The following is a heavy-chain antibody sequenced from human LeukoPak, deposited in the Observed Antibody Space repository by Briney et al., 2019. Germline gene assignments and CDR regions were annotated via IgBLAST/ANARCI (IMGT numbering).Heavy chain of an antibody. Sequence: SETLSVTCAVSGYSISSGYYWGWIRQPPGKGLDWIGSIYHSGSTYYNPSLKSRVPISVDTSKNQFSLKLSSVTAADTAVYYCARGGRCSSTSCYKSWFDPGGQGPLVTVSS. D-gene: IGHD2-2*02. CDR3: ARGGRCSSTSCYKSWFDP. CDR2: IYHSGST. V-gene: IGHV4-38-2*01. J-gene: IGHJ5*02. CDR1: GYSISSGYY.